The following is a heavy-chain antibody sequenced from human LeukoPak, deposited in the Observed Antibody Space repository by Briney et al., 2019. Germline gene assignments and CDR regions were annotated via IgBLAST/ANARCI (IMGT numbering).Heavy chain of an antibody. CDR1: GGSFSGYY. CDR3: ARAGGPSFAYCSGGSCYSGGMDV. D-gene: IGHD2-15*01. J-gene: IGHJ6*02. CDR2: INHSGST. V-gene: IGHV4-34*01. Sequence: PSETLSLTCAVYGGSFSGYYWSWIRQPPGKGLEWIGEINHSGSTNYNPSLKSRVTISVDTSKNQFSLKLSSVTAADTAVYYCARAGGPSFAYCSGGSCYSGGMDVWGQGTTVTVSS.